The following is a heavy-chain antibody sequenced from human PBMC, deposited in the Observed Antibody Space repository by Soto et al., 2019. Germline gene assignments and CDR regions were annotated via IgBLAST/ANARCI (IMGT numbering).Heavy chain of an antibody. CDR1: GFTFSSFG. J-gene: IGHJ4*01. D-gene: IGHD3-3*02. CDR2: ISYDGTEE. Sequence: PGGSLRLSCAASGFTFSSFGMHWVRQAPGKGLEWVAVISYDGTEEKYADSVKGRATVSRDNSKNTVYLQMNRLRGDDSAIYYCAKGRFDVVTISPFDHWGQGTLLTVS. CDR3: AKGRFDVVTISPFDH. V-gene: IGHV3-30*18.